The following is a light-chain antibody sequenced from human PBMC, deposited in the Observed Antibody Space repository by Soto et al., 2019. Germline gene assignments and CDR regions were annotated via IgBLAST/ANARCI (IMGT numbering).Light chain of an antibody. CDR2: TAS. CDR3: QQYGSSPQLT. CDR1: QTVNSNQ. J-gene: IGKJ4*01. V-gene: IGKV3-20*01. Sequence: EIVLTQSPGTLYLSPGEGATLSCRASQTVNSNQIAWYQHKPGQAPRLLIYTASYRPTVIPDRFSGSGSGTDFTLGISRLEPEDFAVYYCQQYGSSPQLTFGGGTRLEMK.